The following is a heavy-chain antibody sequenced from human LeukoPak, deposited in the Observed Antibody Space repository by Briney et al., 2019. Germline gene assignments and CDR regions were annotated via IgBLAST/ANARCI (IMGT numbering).Heavy chain of an antibody. CDR2: IKPDGSEK. D-gene: IGHD2-15*01. CDR1: GFSFSSYW. CDR3: IRGGPSTWS. J-gene: IGHJ5*02. Sequence: GGSLGLSCAASGFSFSSYWMAWVRQAPGKGLEWVANIKPDGSEKKYGDSVKGRFTISRDDATNMVFLQMNSLRPEDTAIYYCIRGGPSTWSWGQGTLVTVSS. V-gene: IGHV3-7*01.